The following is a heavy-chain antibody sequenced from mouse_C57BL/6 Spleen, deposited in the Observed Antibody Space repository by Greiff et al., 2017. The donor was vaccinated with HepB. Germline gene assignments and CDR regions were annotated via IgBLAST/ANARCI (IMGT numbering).Heavy chain of an antibody. D-gene: IGHD4-1*02. Sequence: EVKLQESGPGLVKPSQSLSLTCSVSGYSITSGYYWNWIRQFPGNKLEWMGYISYDGSNNYNPSLKNRISITRDTSKNQFFLKLNSVTTEDTATYYCAREVSPTGPPYYFDYWGQGTTLTVSS. CDR1: GYSITSGYY. J-gene: IGHJ2*01. CDR2: ISYDGSN. CDR3: AREVSPTGPPYYFDY. V-gene: IGHV3-6*01.